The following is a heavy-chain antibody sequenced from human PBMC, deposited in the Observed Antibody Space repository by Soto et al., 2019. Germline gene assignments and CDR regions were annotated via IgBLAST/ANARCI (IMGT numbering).Heavy chain of an antibody. CDR2: MNPSNNNT. Sequence: QVQLVQSGAEVKKPGASVKVSCKASGYSFTSYDINWVRQATGQGLEWMGWMNPSNNNTGYAQKFQGRVTMTRNTSISTAYMELSSLGSEDTAVYYSARGPHPYFNDYWGQGTLVTVSS. CDR1: GYSFTSYD. D-gene: IGHD2-8*01. V-gene: IGHV1-8*01. J-gene: IGHJ4*02. CDR3: ARGPHPYFNDY.